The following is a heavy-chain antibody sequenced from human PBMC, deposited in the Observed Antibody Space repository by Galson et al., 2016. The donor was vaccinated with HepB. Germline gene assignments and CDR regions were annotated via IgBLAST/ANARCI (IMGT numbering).Heavy chain of an antibody. V-gene: IGHV3-23*01. CDR1: GFSFSTSA. CDR2: RTTSGGTP. D-gene: IGHD3-16*01. J-gene: IGHJ4*02. Sequence: SMTLSCAASGFSFSTSAMTCVPQTPARGLVWVPARTTSGGTPHYADPVKGRFTISRDHSKNTLYFYMNSLRAGDTAVYYCGKHGGFDYWGQGALVTVSS. CDR3: GKHGGFDY.